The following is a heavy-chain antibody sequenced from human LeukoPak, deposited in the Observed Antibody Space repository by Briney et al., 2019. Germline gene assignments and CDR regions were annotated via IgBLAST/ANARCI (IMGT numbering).Heavy chain of an antibody. CDR2: ISYRGTP. V-gene: IGHV4-39*01. D-gene: IGHD1-14*01. J-gene: IGHJ4*01. CDR1: GDSINSGSYY. CDR3: ARTTLLWYFDN. Sequence: SETLSLTCTVSGDSINSGSYYWGWIRQPPGKGLEWIGSISYRGTPSYNPSLRSRVTMSVDTSKNQFSLNLKSVTAADTAVVYCARTTLLWYFDNWGPGALVAVSS.